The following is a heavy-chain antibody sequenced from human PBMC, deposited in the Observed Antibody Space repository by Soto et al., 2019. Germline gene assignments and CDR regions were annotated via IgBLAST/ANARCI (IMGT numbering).Heavy chain of an antibody. CDR2: IYYSGST. D-gene: IGHD6-6*01. J-gene: IGHJ4*02. V-gene: IGHV4-59*08. Sequence: QVQLQESGPGLVKPSETLSLTCTVSGGSISSYYWSWIRQPPGKGMEWIGYIYYSGSTNYNPSLKIRVTIPVDTPKTQFALKLTSVPAADTAVYYCARRYSSCFDYMGQGTLVTASS. CDR3: ARRYSSCFDY. CDR1: GGSISSYY.